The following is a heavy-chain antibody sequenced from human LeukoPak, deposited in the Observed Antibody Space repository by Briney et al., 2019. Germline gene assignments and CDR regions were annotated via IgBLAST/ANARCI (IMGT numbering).Heavy chain of an antibody. CDR1: GFTFNSYW. D-gene: IGHD3-16*01. V-gene: IGHV3-7*03. CDR3: ARGGGLDV. CDR2: INHNGNVN. J-gene: IGHJ6*02. Sequence: GGSLRLSCAASGFTFNSYWMNWVRQAPGKGLEWVASINHNGNVNYYVDSVKGRFTISGDNAKNSLYLQMSNLRAEDTAVYFCARGGGLDVWGQGATVTVSS.